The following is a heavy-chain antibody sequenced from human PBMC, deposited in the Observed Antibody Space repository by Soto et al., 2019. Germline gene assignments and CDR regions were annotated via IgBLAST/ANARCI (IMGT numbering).Heavy chain of an antibody. CDR3: ARDMVRGMDV. J-gene: IGHJ6*02. Sequence: GRALRLSGEGSGWTVSSTYMTSVRQAQGKGLEWVSVIYSGGSTYYADSVKGRFTISRDNSKNTLYLQMNSLRAEDTAVYYCARDMVRGMDVWGQRTTVTVSS. CDR1: GWTVSSTY. V-gene: IGHV3-66*01. CDR2: IYSGGST. D-gene: IGHD3-10*01.